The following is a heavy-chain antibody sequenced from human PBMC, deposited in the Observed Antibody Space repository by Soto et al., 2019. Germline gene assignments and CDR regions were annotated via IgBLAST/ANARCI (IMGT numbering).Heavy chain of an antibody. CDR3: ARASLYCSGGSCYSVWFDP. CDR2: IYYSGST. V-gene: IGHV4-30-4*01. Sequence: SETLSLTCTVSGGSISSGDYYWSWIRQPPGKGLEWIGYIYYSGSTYYNPSLKSRVTISVDTSKNQFSLKLSSVTAADTAVYHCARASLYCSGGSCYSVWFDPWGQGTLVTVSS. CDR1: GGSISSGDYY. J-gene: IGHJ5*02. D-gene: IGHD2-15*01.